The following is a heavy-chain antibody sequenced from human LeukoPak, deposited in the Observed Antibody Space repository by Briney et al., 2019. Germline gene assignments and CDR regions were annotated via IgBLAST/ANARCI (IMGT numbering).Heavy chain of an antibody. D-gene: IGHD3-3*01. J-gene: IGHJ4*02. Sequence: GRSLRLSCAASGFTFSSYGMHWVRQAPVKGLEWVAVISYDGSNKYYADSVKGRFTISRDNSKNTLYLQMNSLRAEDTAVYYCAKDGLRFLEWLLSAFRAYYFDYWGQGTLVTVSS. V-gene: IGHV3-30*18. CDR3: AKDGLRFLEWLLSAFRAYYFDY. CDR1: GFTFSSYG. CDR2: ISYDGSNK.